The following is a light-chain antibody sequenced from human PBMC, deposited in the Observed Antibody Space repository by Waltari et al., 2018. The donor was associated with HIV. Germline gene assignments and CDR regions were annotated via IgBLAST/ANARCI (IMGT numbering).Light chain of an antibody. J-gene: IGKJ4*01. V-gene: IGKV3-11*01. CDR3: QQRSNWPLT. CDR2: DAS. Sequence: EIVLTQSPATLSLSPGEGATLSCRASQSVSSFLAWYQQKPGQAPRLLIFDASNMAAGIPARFSGSGSGTDFTLTISSLQPEDFAVYYCQQRSNWPLTFGGGTKVEIK. CDR1: QSVSSF.